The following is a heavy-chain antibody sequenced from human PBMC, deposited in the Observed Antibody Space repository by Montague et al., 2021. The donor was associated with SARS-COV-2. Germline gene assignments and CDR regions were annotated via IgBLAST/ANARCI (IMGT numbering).Heavy chain of an antibody. CDR1: GGSISSSSYY. D-gene: IGHD1-26*01. CDR2: IYHSGST. Sequence: SETLSLTCTVSGGSISSSSYYWAWIRQPPGKGLEWIVSIYHSGSTFYNPSLKSRVSMSVDTSKNQFSLKISPVTAADTAMYYCARVKWELSVGNVFDIWGQGTMVTVSS. CDR3: ARVKWELSVGNVFDI. V-gene: IGHV4-39*01. J-gene: IGHJ3*02.